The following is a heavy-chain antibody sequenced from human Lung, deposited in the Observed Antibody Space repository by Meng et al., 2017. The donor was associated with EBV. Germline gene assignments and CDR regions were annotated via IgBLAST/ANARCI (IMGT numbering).Heavy chain of an antibody. J-gene: IGHJ4*02. CDR2: INTNTGKP. CDR1: GYTFTTYG. D-gene: IGHD6-25*01. V-gene: IGHV7-4-1*02. CDR3: ARDSEAADY. Sequence: QVQLAQSGSGLKKPGASVTVSWKASGYTFTTYGMNWVRQAPGQGLEWMGWINTNTGKPTYAQGLTGRFVFSLDTSVSTAYLQISSLKAEDTAVYYCARDSEAADYWGQGTLVTVSS.